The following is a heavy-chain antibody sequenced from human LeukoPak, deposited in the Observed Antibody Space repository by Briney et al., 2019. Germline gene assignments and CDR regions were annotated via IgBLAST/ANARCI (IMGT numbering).Heavy chain of an antibody. J-gene: IGHJ4*02. Sequence: PSETLSLTCAVYGGSFSGYYWSWIRQPPGKGLEWIGEINYSGSTKYNPSLKSRVTISVDTSKNQFSLQLSSVTAADTAVYYCARETPYYSMQDYWGQGTLVTVSS. CDR2: INYSGST. CDR1: GGSFSGYY. CDR3: ARETPYYSMQDY. V-gene: IGHV4-34*01. D-gene: IGHD3-10*01.